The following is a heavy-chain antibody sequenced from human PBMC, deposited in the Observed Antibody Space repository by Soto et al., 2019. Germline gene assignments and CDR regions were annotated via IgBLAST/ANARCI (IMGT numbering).Heavy chain of an antibody. CDR3: AKDRIAAGNWFDP. D-gene: IGHD6-25*01. Sequence: GGSLRLSCAASGFTFSSYAMSWVRQAPGKGLEWVSCISGGGSTYYADSVNGRFTISREHSKNTLYLQMNSLRAEDTAVYYCAKDRIAAGNWFDPWGPGNLVTVSS. J-gene: IGHJ5*02. V-gene: IGHV3-23*01. CDR2: ISGGGST. CDR1: GFTFSSYA.